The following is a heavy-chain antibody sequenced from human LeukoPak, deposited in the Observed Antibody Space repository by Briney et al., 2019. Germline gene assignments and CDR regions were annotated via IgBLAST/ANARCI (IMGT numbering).Heavy chain of an antibody. Sequence: GGSLRLSCAASGFTFSRCGMHWVRQAPGKGLEWVAVIWYDGSNKYYADSVKGRFTISRDNSKNTLYLQMNTLRAEDTAVYYCAKDVSWNWFDPWGQGTLVTVSS. J-gene: IGHJ5*02. CDR3: AKDVSWNWFDP. CDR2: IWYDGSNK. V-gene: IGHV3-30*02. CDR1: GFTFSRCG.